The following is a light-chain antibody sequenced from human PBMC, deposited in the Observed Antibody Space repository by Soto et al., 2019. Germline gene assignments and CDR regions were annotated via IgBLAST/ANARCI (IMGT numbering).Light chain of an antibody. CDR1: QSVSSN. J-gene: IGKJ2*01. Sequence: EIVMTQSPATLSVSPGERATLSCRASQSVSSNLAWYQQKPGQAPRLLIYGASTRATGIPARFSGSGSGTEFTLTISSLQSEDFAVYYCQQYNNWPHDEYTFGQGTKREIK. CDR2: GAS. CDR3: QQYNNWPHDEYT. V-gene: IGKV3-15*01.